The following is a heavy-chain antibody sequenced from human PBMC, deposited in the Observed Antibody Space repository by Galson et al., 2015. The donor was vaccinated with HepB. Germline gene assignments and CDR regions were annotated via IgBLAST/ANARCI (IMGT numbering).Heavy chain of an antibody. Sequence: PLSLTCAVSGGSISSGGYSWSWIRQPPGKGLEWIGYIYHSGSTYYNPSLKSRVTISVDRSKNQFSLKLSSVTAADTAVYYCARADQRNDEAFDIWGQGTMVTVSS. CDR1: GGSISSGGYS. CDR2: IYHSGST. D-gene: IGHD1-1*01. CDR3: ARADQRNDEAFDI. J-gene: IGHJ3*02. V-gene: IGHV4-30-2*01.